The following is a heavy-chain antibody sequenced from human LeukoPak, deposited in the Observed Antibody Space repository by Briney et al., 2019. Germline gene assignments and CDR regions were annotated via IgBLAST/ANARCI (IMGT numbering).Heavy chain of an antibody. Sequence: GGSLRLSCAASGFTFSSYAMTWVRQAPGKGLEWVSAISGSGGSTYYADSVKGRSTISRDNSRNTLYLQMNSLRAEDTAVYYCARRVVYYFDYWGQGTLVTVSS. V-gene: IGHV3-23*01. J-gene: IGHJ4*02. CDR3: ARRVVYYFDY. D-gene: IGHD2-15*01. CDR2: ISGSGGST. CDR1: GFTFSSYA.